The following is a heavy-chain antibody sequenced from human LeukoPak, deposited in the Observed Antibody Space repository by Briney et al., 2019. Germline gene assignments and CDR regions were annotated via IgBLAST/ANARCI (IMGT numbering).Heavy chain of an antibody. CDR2: INPSGGST. J-gene: IGHJ5*02. CDR1: GYTFTSYY. V-gene: IGHV1-46*01. CDR3: AKLPDYILELKTWFDP. Sequence: ASVKVSCKASGYTFTSYYMHWVRQAPGQGLEWMGIINPSGGSTSYAQKFQGRVTMTRDTSTSTVYMELSSLRSEDTAVYYCAKLPDYILELKTWFDPWGQGTLVTVSS. D-gene: IGHD1-7*01.